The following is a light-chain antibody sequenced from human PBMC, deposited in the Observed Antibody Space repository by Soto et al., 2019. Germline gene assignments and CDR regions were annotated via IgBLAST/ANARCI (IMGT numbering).Light chain of an antibody. CDR2: DVS. CDR3: CSYAASNNLYV. V-gene: IGLV2-8*01. CDR1: SSDVGGYDS. J-gene: IGLJ1*01. Sequence: QSVLTQPPSASGSPGQSVTISCTGTSSDVGGYDSVSWYQQHPGKAPKVIIYDVSQRPSGVPDRFSGSKSGNRASLTVSGLQAEDEADYYCCSYAASNNLYVFCTWTRSPS.